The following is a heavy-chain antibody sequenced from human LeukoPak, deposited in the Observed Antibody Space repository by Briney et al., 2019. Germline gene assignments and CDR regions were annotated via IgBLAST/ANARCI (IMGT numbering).Heavy chain of an antibody. J-gene: IGHJ4*02. D-gene: IGHD5-24*01. V-gene: IGHV3-7*03. CDR1: GFTFSSYW. CDR3: TTEPEDGVWLQLPNYFDY. Sequence: GGSLRLSCAASGFTFSSYWMSWVRQAPGKGLEWVANIKQDGSEKYYVDSVKGRFTISRDNAKNSLYLQMNSLKTEDTAVYYCTTEPEDGVWLQLPNYFDYWGQGTLVTVSS. CDR2: IKQDGSEK.